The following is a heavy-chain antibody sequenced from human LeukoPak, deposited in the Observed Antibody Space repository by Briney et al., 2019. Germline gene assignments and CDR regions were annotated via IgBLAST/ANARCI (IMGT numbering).Heavy chain of an antibody. CDR1: GFTFSSYA. D-gene: IGHD3-22*01. CDR3: AKDHYYDSSGYSEYFQH. J-gene: IGHJ1*01. V-gene: IGHV3-30*04. Sequence: GGSLRLSCAASGFTFSSYAMHWVRQAPGKGLEWVAVISYDGSNKYYADSVKGRFTISRDNSKNTLYLQMNSLRAEDTAVYYCAKDHYYDSSGYSEYFQHWGQGTLVTVSS. CDR2: ISYDGSNK.